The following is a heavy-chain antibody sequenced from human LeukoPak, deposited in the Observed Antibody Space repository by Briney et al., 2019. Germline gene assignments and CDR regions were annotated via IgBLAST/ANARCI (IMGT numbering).Heavy chain of an antibody. CDR2: IYPGDSDT. D-gene: IGHD2-2*02. CDR1: GYSFTSYW. Sequence: GESLKISCKGFGYSFTSYWIGWVRQMPGKGLEWMGIIYPGDSDTRYSPSFQGQVTISADKSISTAYLQWSSLKASDTAMYYCARHGLGYCSSTSCYTGIVYWGQGTLVTVSS. V-gene: IGHV5-51*01. J-gene: IGHJ4*02. CDR3: ARHGLGYCSSTSCYTGIVY.